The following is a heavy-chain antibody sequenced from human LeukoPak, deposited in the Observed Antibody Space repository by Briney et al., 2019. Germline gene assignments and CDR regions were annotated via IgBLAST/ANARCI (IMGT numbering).Heavy chain of an antibody. V-gene: IGHV4-34*01. Sequence: PSETLSLTCAVYGGSFSGYYWSWIRQPPGKGLEWIGEINHSGSTNYNPSLKSRVTISVDTSRNQLSLNLSSVTAADTAVYYCARPRYSSGWLGWFDPWGQGTLVIVSS. CDR1: GGSFSGYY. J-gene: IGHJ5*02. CDR3: ARPRYSSGWLGWFDP. D-gene: IGHD6-19*01. CDR2: INHSGST.